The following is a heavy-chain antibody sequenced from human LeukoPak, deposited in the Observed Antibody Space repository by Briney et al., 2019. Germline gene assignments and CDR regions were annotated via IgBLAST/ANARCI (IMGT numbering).Heavy chain of an antibody. Sequence: GGSLRLSCAASGFTFSSYEMNWVRQAPGKGLEWVSYISSSGSTIYYADSVKGRFTISRDNAKNSVYLQMNSLRAEDTAVYYCAELGITMIGGVWGKGTTVTISS. CDR2: ISSSGSTI. CDR3: AELGITMIGGV. D-gene: IGHD3-10*02. J-gene: IGHJ6*04. CDR1: GFTFSSYE. V-gene: IGHV3-48*03.